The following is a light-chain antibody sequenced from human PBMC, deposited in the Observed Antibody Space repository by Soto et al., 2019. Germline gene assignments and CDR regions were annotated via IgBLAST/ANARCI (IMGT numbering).Light chain of an antibody. CDR3: QSHDSSLTSWV. V-gene: IGLV1-40*01. CDR1: SSNIGAGSD. Sequence: QSVLTQPPSVSGAPGQSVTISCTGSSSNIGAGSDVHWYQHLPGTAPKLLIYGNNKRPSGVPDRFSGSKSGTSASLAITGLQADDEADYYCQSHDSSLTSWVFGGGTKVTVL. CDR2: GNN. J-gene: IGLJ3*02.